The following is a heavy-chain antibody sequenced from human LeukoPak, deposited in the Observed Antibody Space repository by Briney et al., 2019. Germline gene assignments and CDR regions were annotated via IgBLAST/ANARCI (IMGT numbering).Heavy chain of an antibody. CDR1: GYTFTSYY. Sequence: ASVKVSCKASGYTFTSYYMHWVRQAPGQGLEWMGIINPSGGSTSYAQKFQGRVTMTTDTSTSTAYMELRSLRSDDTAVYYCAREHGHYGPSSSWGQGTLVTVSS. D-gene: IGHD4-17*01. CDR2: INPSGGST. CDR3: AREHGHYGPSSS. J-gene: IGHJ5*02. V-gene: IGHV1-46*01.